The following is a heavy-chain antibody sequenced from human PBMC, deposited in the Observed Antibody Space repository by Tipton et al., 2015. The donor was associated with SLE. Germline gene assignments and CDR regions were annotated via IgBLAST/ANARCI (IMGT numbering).Heavy chain of an antibody. V-gene: IGHV3-21*05. CDR2: ISSSSSYT. CDR1: GFTFSSYS. D-gene: IGHD1-26*01. Sequence: GSLRLSCAASGFTFSSYSMNWVRQAPGKGLEWVSYISSSSSYTNYADSVKGRFTISRDNAKNSLYLQMNSLRAEDTAVYYCARDGGSLVDYWGQGTLVTVSS. CDR3: ARDGGSLVDY. J-gene: IGHJ4*02.